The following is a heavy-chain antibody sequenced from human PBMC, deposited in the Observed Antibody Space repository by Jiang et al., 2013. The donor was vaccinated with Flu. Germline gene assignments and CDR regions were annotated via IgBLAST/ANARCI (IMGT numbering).Heavy chain of an antibody. D-gene: IGHD3-10*01. CDR3: GRDEVRDIWFGQGAIDH. J-gene: IGHJ4*02. Sequence: SGAEVKKPGASVRVSCKASGYSFSAHYLHWVRLAPGQGFEWMGWINPNTGDTKSAQKFQGRVTMSRDTSITTAYMELSSLRFDDTAIYYCGRDEVRDIWFGQGAIDHWGQGTLVTVSS. CDR1: GYSFSAHY. CDR2: INPNTGDT. V-gene: IGHV1-2*02.